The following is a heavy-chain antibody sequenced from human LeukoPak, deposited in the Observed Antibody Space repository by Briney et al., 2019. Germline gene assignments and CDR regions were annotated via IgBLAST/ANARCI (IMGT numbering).Heavy chain of an antibody. CDR2: TYYRSTWYN. J-gene: IGHJ4*02. CDR3: ARDGIEAPGAPLDH. D-gene: IGHD6-13*01. V-gene: IGHV6-1*01. Sequence: SQTLSLTCAISGDSVSSNSAAWNWIRQSPSRGLKWLGRTYYRSTWYNDYAVSVKSRITINPDTSKNQVSLQLNSVTPEDTAMYYCARDGIEAPGAPLDHWGQGTLVTVSS. CDR1: GDSVSSNSAA.